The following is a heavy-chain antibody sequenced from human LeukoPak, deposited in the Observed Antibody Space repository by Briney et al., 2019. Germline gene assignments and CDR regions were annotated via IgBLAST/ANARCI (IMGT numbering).Heavy chain of an antibody. D-gene: IGHD6-13*01. J-gene: IGHJ4*02. Sequence: GGSLGLSCAASGFTFSDYYMSWIRQAPGKGLEWVSYISSSGSTIYYADSVKGRFTISRDNAKNSLYLQMNSLRAEDTAVYYCASEDSSSWSTTSTFDYWGQGTLVTVSS. CDR1: GFTFSDYY. V-gene: IGHV3-11*01. CDR2: ISSSGSTI. CDR3: ASEDSSSWSTTSTFDY.